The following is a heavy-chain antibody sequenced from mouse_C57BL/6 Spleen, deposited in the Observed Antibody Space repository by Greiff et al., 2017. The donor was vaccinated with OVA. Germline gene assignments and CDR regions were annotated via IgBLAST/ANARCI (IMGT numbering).Heavy chain of an antibody. Sequence: EVQLVESGGGLVKPGGSLKLSCAASGFTFSDYGMHWVRQAPEKGLEWVAYISSGSSTIYYADTGKGRFTISRDNAKNTLFLQMTSLRSEDTAMYYCARPMGSRRYFDVWGTGTTVTVSS. CDR1: GFTFSDYG. D-gene: IGHD1-1*02. CDR3: ARPMGSRRYFDV. CDR2: ISSGSSTI. V-gene: IGHV5-17*01. J-gene: IGHJ1*03.